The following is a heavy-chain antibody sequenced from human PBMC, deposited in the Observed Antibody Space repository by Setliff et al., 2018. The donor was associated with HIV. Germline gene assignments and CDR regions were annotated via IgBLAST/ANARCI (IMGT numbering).Heavy chain of an antibody. Sequence: GGSLRLSCAASGFTFSSYGMHWVRQAPGKGLEWVAVIWYDGSNKYYADSVKGRFTISRDNAKNTLYLQMNSLRAEDTAVYYCARPLLRTNTVYGILGNWFDSWGRGTLVTVSS. D-gene: IGHD2-8*01. V-gene: IGHV3-33*03. CDR3: ARPLLRTNTVYGILGNWFDS. J-gene: IGHJ5*01. CDR1: GFTFSSYG. CDR2: IWYDGSNK.